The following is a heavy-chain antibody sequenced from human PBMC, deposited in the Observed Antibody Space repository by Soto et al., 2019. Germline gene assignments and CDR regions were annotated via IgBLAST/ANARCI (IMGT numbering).Heavy chain of an antibody. J-gene: IGHJ6*02. CDR1: GFTLNNFY. V-gene: IGHV3-33*01. CDR2: VWYDGKSR. CDR3: GRESPHTTVFGLPIMGPNGMDV. Sequence: LRLSCAASGFTLNNFYMHWVRQAPGKGLEWVAVVWYDGKSRYYADSVNGRFTVSRDDSGNTVSLEMNSLRVEDTGVYYCGRESPHTTVFGLPIMGPNGMDVWGRGTTVTSP. D-gene: IGHD3-3*01.